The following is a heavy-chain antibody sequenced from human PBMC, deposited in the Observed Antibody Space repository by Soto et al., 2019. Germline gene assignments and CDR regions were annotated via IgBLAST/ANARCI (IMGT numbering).Heavy chain of an antibody. D-gene: IGHD3-22*01. CDR1: GFTFSNAW. CDR2: IKSKTDGGTT. Sequence: GGSLRLSCAASGFTFSNAWMNWVRQAPGKGLEWVGRIKSKTDGGTTDYAAPVKGRFTISRDDSKNTLYLQMNSLKTEDTAVYYYTAGDYYYDSSGHDAFAISGQGTMVTVS. V-gene: IGHV3-15*07. CDR3: TAGDYYYDSSGHDAFAI. J-gene: IGHJ3*02.